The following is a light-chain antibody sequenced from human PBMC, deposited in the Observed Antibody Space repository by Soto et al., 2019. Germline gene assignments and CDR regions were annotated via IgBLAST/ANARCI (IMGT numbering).Light chain of an antibody. CDR3: QQYKDSFPYT. V-gene: IGKV1-5*03. Sequence: DIQMTQSPSTLSASVGDRVTITCRASQSISRWLAWYQQKPGTVPKLLIYEASTLESGVPSRFSGSRSGTEFPLTVSSLQPDDFATYYCQQYKDSFPYTFGHGTKLEIK. CDR1: QSISRW. CDR2: EAS. J-gene: IGKJ2*01.